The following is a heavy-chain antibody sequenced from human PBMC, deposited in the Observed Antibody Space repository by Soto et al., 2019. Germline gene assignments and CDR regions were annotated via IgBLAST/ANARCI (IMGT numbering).Heavy chain of an antibody. V-gene: IGHV3-30*18. Sequence: HPGGSLRLSCRVSGFTFNNSGMHWVRQAPGKGLEWMAVISYDGSDKYYADSVKGRVIISRDNSKNTLNLEMNSLRAEDTAIYYCVKARVPGAYGNYYGMDVWGQGTTVTVSS. CDR2: ISYDGSDK. CDR3: VKARVPGAYGNYYGMDV. CDR1: GFTFNNSG. J-gene: IGHJ6*02. D-gene: IGHD5-12*01.